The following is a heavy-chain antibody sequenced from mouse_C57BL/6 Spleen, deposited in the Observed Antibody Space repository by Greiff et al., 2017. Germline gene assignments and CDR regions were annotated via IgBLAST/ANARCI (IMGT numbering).Heavy chain of an antibody. CDR2: INSDGGST. CDR3: ARHGYPHYAMDY. V-gene: IGHV5-2*01. Sequence: EVTVVESGGGLVQPGESLQLSCESNEYEFPSHDMSWVRKTPEKRLELVAAINSDGGSTYYPDTMERRFIISRDNTKKTLYLQMSSLRSEDTALYYCARHGYPHYAMDYWGQGTSVTVSS. D-gene: IGHD2-2*01. J-gene: IGHJ4*01. CDR1: EYEFPSHD.